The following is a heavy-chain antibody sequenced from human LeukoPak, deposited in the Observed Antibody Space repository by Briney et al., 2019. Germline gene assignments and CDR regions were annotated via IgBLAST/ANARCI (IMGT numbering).Heavy chain of an antibody. CDR1: GFTVSSNY. D-gene: IGHD3-3*01. V-gene: IGHV3-7*01. CDR2: IKQDGSEK. J-gene: IGHJ5*02. Sequence: PGGSLRLSCAASGFTVSSNYMSWVRQAPGKGLEWVANIKQDGSEKYYVDSVKGRFTISRDNAKNSLYLQMNSLRAEDTAVYYCARRMYYDFWSGYYGPNWFDPWGQGTLVTVSS. CDR3: ARRMYYDFWSGYYGPNWFDP.